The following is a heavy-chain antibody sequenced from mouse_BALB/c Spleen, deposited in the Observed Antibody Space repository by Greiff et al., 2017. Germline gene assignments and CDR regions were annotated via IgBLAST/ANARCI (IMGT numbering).Heavy chain of an antibody. J-gene: IGHJ1*01. Sequence: VHLVESGGGLVQPGGSLRLSCATSGFAFTDYYMSWVRQPPGKALEWLGFIRNKANGYTTEYSASVKGRFTISRDNSQSILYLQMNTLRAEDSATYYCARDGYYWYFDVWGAGTTVTVSS. D-gene: IGHD2-2*01. CDR3: ARDGYYWYFDV. CDR1: GFAFTDYY. CDR2: IRNKANGYTT. V-gene: IGHV7-3*02.